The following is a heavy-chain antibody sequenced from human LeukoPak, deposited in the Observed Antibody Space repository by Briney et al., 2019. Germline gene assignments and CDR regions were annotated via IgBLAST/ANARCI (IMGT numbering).Heavy chain of an antibody. Sequence: PGGSLRLSCAASGFTFSNFWMNWVRQTPGKGQEWVAKIKQDGSEKYYVDYVKWGFTISRDNAKNSVYLKMNSLRAEDTAVYFCARDWYCSGGSCCNDYWGQGTLVTVSS. D-gene: IGHD2-15*01. CDR1: GFTFSNFW. CDR3: ARDWYCSGGSCCNDY. V-gene: IGHV3-7*01. J-gene: IGHJ4*02. CDR2: IKQDGSEK.